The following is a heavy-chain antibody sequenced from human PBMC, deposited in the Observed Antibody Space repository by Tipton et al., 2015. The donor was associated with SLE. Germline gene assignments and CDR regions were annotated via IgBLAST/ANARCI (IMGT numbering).Heavy chain of an antibody. CDR1: GFTFSSYG. D-gene: IGHD4-23*01. Sequence: RSLRLSCAASGFTFSSYGMHWVRQAPGKGLEWVAVIWYDGSNKYYADSVKGRFTISRDNSKNTPYLQMNSLRAEDTAVYYCAKDLDYGGNSGLDYWGQGTLVTVSS. J-gene: IGHJ4*02. CDR3: AKDLDYGGNSGLDY. V-gene: IGHV3-33*06. CDR2: IWYDGSNK.